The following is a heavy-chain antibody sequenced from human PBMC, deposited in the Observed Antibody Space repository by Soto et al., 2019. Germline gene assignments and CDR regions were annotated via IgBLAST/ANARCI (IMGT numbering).Heavy chain of an antibody. V-gene: IGHV4-30-2*01. CDR3: ARAGDSSGPVALGY. D-gene: IGHD6-19*01. CDR1: GGSISSGGSS. J-gene: IGHJ4*02. CDR2: IYDSGST. Sequence: QLQLQESGSGLVKPSQTLSLTCAVSGGSISSGGSSWSWIRQPPGKGLEWIGYIYDSGSTYYNPSLKSRVTISVDRSKNQFSLKLSSVTAADTAVYYCARAGDSSGPVALGYWGQGTLVTVSS.